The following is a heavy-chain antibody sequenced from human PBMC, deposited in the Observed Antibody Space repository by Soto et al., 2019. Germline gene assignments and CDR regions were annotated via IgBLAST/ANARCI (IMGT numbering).Heavy chain of an antibody. J-gene: IGHJ4*02. CDR1: GGSISSYY. V-gene: IGHV4-59*01. CDR3: ARGGSSIRKYCSGWTYFDY. CDR2: IYYSGIT. D-gene: IGHD2-15*01. Sequence: SETLSLTGTVSGGSISSYYWSWIRQPPGKGLEWIGYIYYSGITNYNPSLKSRVTISVDTSKNHFSLKLSSVTAAYTAVYYCARGGSSIRKYCSGWTYFDYWCQGTLVAFSS.